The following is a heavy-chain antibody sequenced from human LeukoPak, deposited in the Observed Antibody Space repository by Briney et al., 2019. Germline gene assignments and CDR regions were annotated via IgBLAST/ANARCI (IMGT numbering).Heavy chain of an antibody. CDR1: GFTVTNYA. Sequence: GASLRLSCAASGFTVTNYAMYWVRQAPGKGLEWVSAISGSGGSTYYADSVKGRFTISRDNSKNTLYLQMNSLRAEDTAVYYCARGYSYGYGYWGQGTLVTVSS. J-gene: IGHJ4*02. CDR3: ARGYSYGYGY. D-gene: IGHD5-18*01. CDR2: ISGSGGST. V-gene: IGHV3-23*01.